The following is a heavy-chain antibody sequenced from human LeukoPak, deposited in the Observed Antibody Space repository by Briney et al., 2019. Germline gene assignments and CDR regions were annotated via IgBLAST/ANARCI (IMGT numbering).Heavy chain of an antibody. J-gene: IGHJ4*02. CDR2: IYHSGST. Sequence: SETLSLTCAVYGGSFSGYYWSWIRQPPGKGLEWIGEIYHSGSTNYNPSLKSRVTISVDKSKNQFSLKLSSVTAADTAVYYCARGPFIVATMYFDYWGQGTLVTVSS. CDR1: GGSFSGYY. V-gene: IGHV4-34*01. D-gene: IGHD5-12*01. CDR3: ARGPFIVATMYFDY.